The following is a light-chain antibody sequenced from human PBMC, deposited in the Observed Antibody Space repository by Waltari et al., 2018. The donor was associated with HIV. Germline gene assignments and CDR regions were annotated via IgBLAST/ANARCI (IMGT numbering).Light chain of an antibody. CDR1: QSVNTK. CDR3: QQYHQWPPGLP. J-gene: IGKJ3*01. V-gene: IGKV3-15*01. CDR2: GAS. Sequence: IVMTQPPVTLSVSPGERVTLSCRASQSVNTKLAWYQQNPGQAPRLLIFGASTRATGVPARFSGSGSGTEFTLTISSLQSEDVAVYYCQQYHQWPPGLPFGPGTKVEIK.